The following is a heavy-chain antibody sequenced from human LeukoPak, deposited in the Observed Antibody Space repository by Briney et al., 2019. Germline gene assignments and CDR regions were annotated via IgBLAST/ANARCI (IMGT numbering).Heavy chain of an antibody. D-gene: IGHD3-10*01. Sequence: GSLRLSCAASGFTLSSYWMRGVRQAPGKGVEGVANIKNDGSEEYYVDSVKGRFTISRDNAKNSLFLQMNSLTVEDTAVYYCARAIRGSAVDTGDRWGQGTLVTVSS. CDR3: ARAIRGSAVDTGDR. V-gene: IGHV3-7*01. CDR2: IKNDGSEE. J-gene: IGHJ4*02. CDR1: GFTLSSYW.